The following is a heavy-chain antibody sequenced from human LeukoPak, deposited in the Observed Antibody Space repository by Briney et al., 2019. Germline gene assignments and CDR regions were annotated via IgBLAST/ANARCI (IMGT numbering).Heavy chain of an antibody. V-gene: IGHV4-30-4*01. CDR1: GGSISSGDYY. CDR3: ASERYGPLGRYFDY. Sequence: SETLSLTCTVSGGSISSGDYYWSWIRQPPGKGLEWIGYIYYSGSTYYNPSLKSRVTVSVDTSKNQFSLKLSSVTAADTAVYYCASERYGPLGRYFDYWGQGTLVTVSS. J-gene: IGHJ4*02. CDR2: IYYSGST. D-gene: IGHD5-24*01.